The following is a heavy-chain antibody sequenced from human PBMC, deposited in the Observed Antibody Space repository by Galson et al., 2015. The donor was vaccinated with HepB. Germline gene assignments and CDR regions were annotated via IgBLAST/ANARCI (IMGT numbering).Heavy chain of an antibody. CDR2: ISTWNGNT. CDR1: GYNFVTYG. D-gene: IGHD2-21*02. Sequence: SVKVSCKASGYNFVTYGITWVRQAPGQGLEWMGWISTWNGNTIYAQKFQARVTMSTDTSTSTVYMQLRSLRSDDTAVYYCARETAADYWGQGTLVIVSS. CDR3: ARETAADY. V-gene: IGHV1-18*01. J-gene: IGHJ4*02.